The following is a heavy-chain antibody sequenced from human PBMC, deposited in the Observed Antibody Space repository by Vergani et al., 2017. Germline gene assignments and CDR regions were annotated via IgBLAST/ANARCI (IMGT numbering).Heavy chain of an antibody. D-gene: IGHD3-10*01. Sequence: QVQLVESGGGVVQPGRSLRLSCAASGFTFSSYAMHWVRQAPGKGLEWVAVISYDGSNKYYADSVKGRFTISRDNSKNTLYLQMNSLRAEDTAVYYCARFGSSGVDAFDIWGQGTMVTVSS. V-gene: IGHV3-30*01. J-gene: IGHJ3*02. CDR1: GFTFSSYA. CDR2: ISYDGSNK. CDR3: ARFGSSGVDAFDI.